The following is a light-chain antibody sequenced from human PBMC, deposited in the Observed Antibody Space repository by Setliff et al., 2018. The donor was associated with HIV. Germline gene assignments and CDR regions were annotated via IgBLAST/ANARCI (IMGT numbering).Light chain of an antibody. J-gene: IGLJ1*01. CDR2: EVS. V-gene: IGLV2-8*01. CDR3: SSYAGSSYV. CDR1: SNDVGYYNR. Sequence: QSALAQPPSASGSPGQSVTISCTGTSNDVGYYNRVSWYQQYPGKAPKVMIYEVSKRPSGVPDRFSGSKSGNTASLTVSGLQAEDEADYYCSSYAGSSYVFGSGT.